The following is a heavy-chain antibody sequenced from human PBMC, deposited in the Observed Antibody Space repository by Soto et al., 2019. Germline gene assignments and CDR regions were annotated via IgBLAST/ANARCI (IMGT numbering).Heavy chain of an antibody. Sequence: QVQLVQSGAEEKKPGASVKVSCKASGYTFTGYAMHWLRQAPGQRLEWMGWINPGNGNTKYSQKFQGGVTITRDTSATKAFMERRGPKPDDTAVYSCARTGAVAAAFDYWAQGTLRTFSS. CDR2: INPGNGNT. V-gene: IGHV1-3*05. CDR1: GYTFTGYA. CDR3: ARTGAVAAAFDY. J-gene: IGHJ4*02. D-gene: IGHD6-19*01.